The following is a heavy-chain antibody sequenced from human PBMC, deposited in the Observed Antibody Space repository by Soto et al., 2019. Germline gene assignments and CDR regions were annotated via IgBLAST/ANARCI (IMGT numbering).Heavy chain of an antibody. J-gene: IGHJ4*02. Sequence: QVLLVQSGAEVKKPGSSVTVSCKTSGDTFNNYAISWVRQAPGQGFEWMGGISPTFGSPAYAQKFQGRLTITADDSTFTAYMSLTSLRSEDTALYYCARDTLYSYGHLGFWGQGTLVTVSS. V-gene: IGHV1-69*01. D-gene: IGHD5-18*01. CDR1: GDTFNNYA. CDR3: ARDTLYSYGHLGF. CDR2: ISPTFGSP.